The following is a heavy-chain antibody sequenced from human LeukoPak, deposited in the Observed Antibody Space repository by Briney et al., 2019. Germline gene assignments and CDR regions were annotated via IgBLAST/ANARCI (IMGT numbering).Heavy chain of an antibody. CDR1: GFTFSSYS. J-gene: IGHJ4*02. D-gene: IGHD6-19*01. V-gene: IGHV3-21*01. CDR3: ARGRWSGWFFDY. Sequence: GGSLRLSCAASGFTFSSYSMNWVRQAPGKGVEWVSSISSSSSYIYYADSVKGRFTISRDNAKNSLYLQMNSLRAEDTAVYYCARGRWSGWFFDYWGQGTLVTVSS. CDR2: ISSSSSYI.